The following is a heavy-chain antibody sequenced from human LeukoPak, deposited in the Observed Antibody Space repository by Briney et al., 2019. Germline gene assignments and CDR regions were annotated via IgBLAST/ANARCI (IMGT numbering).Heavy chain of an antibody. V-gene: IGHV3-21*01. Sequence: GGSLRLSCAASGFSFSSAWMSWVRQTPGKGLEWISSITTSSSYTFYADSVKGRFTISRDNARNSLYLQMNSLTAEDTAVYYCARDPYSGAYGDTYYYFMDVWGKGTTVTISS. CDR2: ITTSSSYT. D-gene: IGHD1-26*01. CDR3: ARDPYSGAYGDTYYYFMDV. CDR1: GFSFSSAW. J-gene: IGHJ6*03.